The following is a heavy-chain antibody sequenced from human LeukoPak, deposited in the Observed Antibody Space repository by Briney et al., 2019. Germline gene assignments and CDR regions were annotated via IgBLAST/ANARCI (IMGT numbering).Heavy chain of an antibody. CDR3: ARGGDRSFDY. J-gene: IGHJ4*02. CDR1: GGSISSSSYS. V-gene: IGHV4-39*07. CDR2: IYYSGST. D-gene: IGHD3-10*01. Sequence: SETLSLTCTVSGGSISSSSYSWGWICQPPGKGLEWIGSIYYSGSTYYNPSLKSRVTISVDTSKNQFSLNLNSVTAADTAVYYCARGGDRSFDYWGQGTLVTVSS.